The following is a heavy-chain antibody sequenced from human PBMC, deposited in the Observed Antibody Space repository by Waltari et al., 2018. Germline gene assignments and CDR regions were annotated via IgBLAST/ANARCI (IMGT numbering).Heavy chain of an antibody. CDR2: IYTRGST. CDR1: GGSISSGSYY. V-gene: IGHV4-61*02. D-gene: IGHD6-13*01. J-gene: IGHJ5*02. Sequence: QVQLQESGPGLVKPSQTLSLTCTVSGGSISSGSYYWSWIRQPAGKGLEWIGRIYTRGSTNYNPSLKSRVTISVDTSKNHFSLKLSSVTAADTAVYYCARGRGYSSTWGQGTLVTVSS. CDR3: ARGRGYSST.